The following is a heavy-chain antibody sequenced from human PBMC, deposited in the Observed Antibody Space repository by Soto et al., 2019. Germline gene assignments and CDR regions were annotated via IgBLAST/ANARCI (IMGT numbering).Heavy chain of an antibody. V-gene: IGHV3-11*06. CDR1: GFTFSDYY. CDR3: ARPATSSSYDFDY. J-gene: IGHJ4*02. D-gene: IGHD6-13*01. Sequence: PGGSLRLSCVASGFTFSDYYMSWIRQAPGKGLEWVSYISSSSSYTNYADSVKGRFTISRDNAKNSLYLQMNSPRAEDTAVYYCARPATSSSYDFDYWGQGTLVTVSS. CDR2: ISSSSSYT.